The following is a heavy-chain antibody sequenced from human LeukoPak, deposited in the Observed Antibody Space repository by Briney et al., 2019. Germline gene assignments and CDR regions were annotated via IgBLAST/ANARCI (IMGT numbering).Heavy chain of an antibody. D-gene: IGHD6-19*01. V-gene: IGHV4-39*07. J-gene: IGHJ4*02. Sequence: SETLSLTCTVSGGSISSSSYYWSWIRQPPGKGLEWIGEINHSGSTNYNPSLKSRVTISVDTSKNQFSLKLSSVTAADTAVYYCARGVWGIAVAPSIDYWGQGTLVTVSS. CDR1: GGSISSSSYY. CDR3: ARGVWGIAVAPSIDY. CDR2: INHSGST.